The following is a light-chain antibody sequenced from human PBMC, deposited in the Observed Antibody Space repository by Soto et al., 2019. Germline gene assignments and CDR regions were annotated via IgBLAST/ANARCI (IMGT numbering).Light chain of an antibody. Sequence: EIVVTQSPATLSLSPGERATLSCRASQSVNDYLAWYQQKPGQAPRLLIYGASNRATGIPLRFSGSGSGTDFTLTISSLEPEDFAVYYCQHRGRWPRTFGQGTKLEIK. J-gene: IGKJ2*01. CDR2: GAS. V-gene: IGKV3-11*01. CDR1: QSVNDY. CDR3: QHRGRWPRT.